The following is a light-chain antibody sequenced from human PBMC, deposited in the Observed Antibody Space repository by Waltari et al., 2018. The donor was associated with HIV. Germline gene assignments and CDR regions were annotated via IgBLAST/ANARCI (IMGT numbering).Light chain of an antibody. V-gene: IGLV2-14*01. CDR3: SSFSTSTTRVL. Sequence: QSALTQPASLSGSPGQSIIISCTGTSGDVGNYNYVSWYQQHPGKAPKLIIYEVTYRPSWVSNRFSGSKSGNTASLTIYGLQAEDEADYYCSSFSTSTTRVLFGGGTKLTVL. CDR1: SGDVGNYNY. J-gene: IGLJ2*01. CDR2: EVT.